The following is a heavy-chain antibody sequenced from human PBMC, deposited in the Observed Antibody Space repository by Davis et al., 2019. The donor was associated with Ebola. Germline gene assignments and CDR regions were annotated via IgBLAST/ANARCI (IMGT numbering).Heavy chain of an antibody. Sequence: MPSETLSLTCTVSGGSISSYYWSWIRQPPGKGLEWIGSIYYSGSTYYNPSLKSRVTISVDTSKNQFSLKLSSVTAADTAVYYCARARLLFMDVWGQGTTVTVSS. J-gene: IGHJ6*02. CDR3: ARARLLFMDV. CDR1: GGSISSYY. D-gene: IGHD3-10*01. CDR2: IYYSGST. V-gene: IGHV4-39*01.